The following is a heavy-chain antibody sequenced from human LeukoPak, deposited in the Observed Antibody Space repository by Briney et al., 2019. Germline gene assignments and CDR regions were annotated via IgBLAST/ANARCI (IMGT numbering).Heavy chain of an antibody. CDR2: INPNSGGT. CDR3: ARKYSSGWYGIDY. Sequence: ASVKVSXKASGYTFTGYYMHWVRQAPGQGLEWMGWINPNSGGTSYAQKFQGRVTMTRDTPISTAYMELSRLRSDDTAVYYCARKYSSGWYGIDYWGQGTLVTVSS. V-gene: IGHV1-2*02. CDR1: GYTFTGYY. D-gene: IGHD6-19*01. J-gene: IGHJ4*02.